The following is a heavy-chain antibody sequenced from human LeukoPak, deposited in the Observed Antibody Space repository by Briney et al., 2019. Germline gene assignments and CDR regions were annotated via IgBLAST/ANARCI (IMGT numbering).Heavy chain of an antibody. J-gene: IGHJ4*02. Sequence: SETLSLTCTVSGGSISSGSYYWSWIRQPAGKGLEWIGRIYTSGSTNYNPSLKSRVTISVDTSKNQFSLKLSSVTAADTAVYYCARGGRYSDFDYWGQGTLVTVSS. CDR3: ARGGRYSDFDY. V-gene: IGHV4-61*02. D-gene: IGHD3-16*01. CDR1: GGSISSGSYY. CDR2: IYTSGST.